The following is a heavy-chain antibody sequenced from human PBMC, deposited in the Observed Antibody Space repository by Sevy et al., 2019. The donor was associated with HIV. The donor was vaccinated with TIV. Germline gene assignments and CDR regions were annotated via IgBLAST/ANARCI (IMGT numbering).Heavy chain of an antibody. J-gene: IGHJ6*02. CDR3: ARSRGVLMGARANHYGMDV. CDR2: IYDSGTT. Sequence: SETLSLTCTVSGGSISSGGYNWNWIRQFPGKGVEWIGFIYDSGTTYYNPSLKSRLNMSIDKSKNEVSLKMNSATAADTAAYYCARSRGVLMGARANHYGMDVWGQGTTVTVSS. D-gene: IGHD2-8*01. V-gene: IGHV4-31*03. CDR1: GGSISSGGYN.